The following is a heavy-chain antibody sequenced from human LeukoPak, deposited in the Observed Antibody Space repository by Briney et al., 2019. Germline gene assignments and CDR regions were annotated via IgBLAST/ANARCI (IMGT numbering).Heavy chain of an antibody. V-gene: IGHV4-34*01. Sequence: SETLSLTCAVYGGSFSGYYWSWIRQPPGKGLEWIGEINHSGSTNYNPSLKSRVTISVDTSKNQFSLKLSSVTAADTAVYYCARGRDYYDSSGYYYGTYYFDYWGQGTLVTVSS. D-gene: IGHD3-22*01. CDR2: INHSGST. CDR1: GGSFSGYY. J-gene: IGHJ4*02. CDR3: ARGRDYYDSSGYYYGTYYFDY.